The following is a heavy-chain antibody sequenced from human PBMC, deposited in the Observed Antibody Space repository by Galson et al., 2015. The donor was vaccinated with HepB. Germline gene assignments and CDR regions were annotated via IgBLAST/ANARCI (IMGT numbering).Heavy chain of an antibody. Sequence: SVKVSCKASGYTFTRYAMHWVRQAPGQRLEWMGWINAGNGNTKYSQRFQGRVTITRDTSASTAYMELSSLRSEDTAVYYCARVPVVVPAAPNFDYWGQGTLVTVSS. CDR1: GYTFTRYA. CDR3: ARVPVVVPAAPNFDY. V-gene: IGHV1-3*01. J-gene: IGHJ4*02. D-gene: IGHD2-2*01. CDR2: INAGNGNT.